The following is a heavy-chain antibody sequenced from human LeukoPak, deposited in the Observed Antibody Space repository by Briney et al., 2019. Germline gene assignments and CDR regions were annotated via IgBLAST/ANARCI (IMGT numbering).Heavy chain of an antibody. J-gene: IGHJ3*02. Sequence: PSETLSLTCAVYGGSFSGYYWSWIRQPPGKGLEWIGEINHSGSTNYNPSLKSRVTISVDTSKNQFSLKLSSVTAADTAVYYCATLSSSWYYDSSGYYQLDAFDIWGQGTMVTVSS. CDR3: ATLSSSWYYDSSGYYQLDAFDI. CDR2: INHSGST. V-gene: IGHV4-34*01. CDR1: GGSFSGYY. D-gene: IGHD3-22*01.